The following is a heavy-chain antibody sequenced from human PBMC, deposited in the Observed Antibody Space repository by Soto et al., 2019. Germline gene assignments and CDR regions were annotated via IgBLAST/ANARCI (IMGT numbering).Heavy chain of an antibody. D-gene: IGHD1-26*01. CDR2: ISSSSSTI. V-gene: IGHV3-48*01. J-gene: IGHJ3*02. Sequence: HPGGSLRLSCAASGFTFSSYSMNWVRQAPGKGLEWVSYISSSSSTIYYADSVKGRFTISRDNAKNSLYLQMNSLRAEDTAVYYCAIEKVGPTSIHVFDIWGQGTMVTVSS. CDR3: AIEKVGPTSIHVFDI. CDR1: GFTFSSYS.